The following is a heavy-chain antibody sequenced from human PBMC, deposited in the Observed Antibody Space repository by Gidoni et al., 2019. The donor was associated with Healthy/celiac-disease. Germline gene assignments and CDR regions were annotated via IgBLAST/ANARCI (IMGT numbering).Heavy chain of an antibody. CDR3: AGGIRGGGKGKIVDY. J-gene: IGHJ4*02. CDR2: MNPNSGNT. D-gene: IGHD3-16*01. Sequence: INWVRQATGQGLEWMGWMNPNSGNTGYAQKFQGRVTMTRNTSISTAYKELSSLLSEDTAVYYGAGGIRGGGKGKIVDYWGQGTLVTVSS. V-gene: IGHV1-8*01.